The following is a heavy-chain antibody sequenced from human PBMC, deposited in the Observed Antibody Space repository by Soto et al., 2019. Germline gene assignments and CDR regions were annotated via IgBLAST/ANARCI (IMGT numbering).Heavy chain of an antibody. CDR3: AAGGGLPRYY. CDR2: IDHSGST. D-gene: IGHD5-12*01. CDR1: GGSISSGGYS. Sequence: QLQLQESGSGLVKPSQTLSLTCAVSGGSISSGGYSWSWIRQPPGKGLEWIGYIDHSGSTYYNPSLTSRVTISVDRSKNQFSLQLSSVTAADTAVYYCAAGGGLPRYYWGQGTLVTGSS. J-gene: IGHJ4*02. V-gene: IGHV4-30-2*01.